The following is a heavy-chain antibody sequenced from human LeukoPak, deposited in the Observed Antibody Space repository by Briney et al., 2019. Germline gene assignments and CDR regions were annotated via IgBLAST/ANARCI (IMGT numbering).Heavy chain of an antibody. CDR2: IYYSGST. Sequence: PSETLSLTCTVSGGSISGYYWSWIRQPPGKGLEWIGYIYYSGSTNYNPSLKSRVTISVDPSKNQFSLKLSSVTAADTAVYYCARPYYYDSRIDPWGQGTLVTVSS. CDR3: ARPYYYDSRIDP. J-gene: IGHJ5*02. V-gene: IGHV4-59*08. D-gene: IGHD3-22*01. CDR1: GGSISGYY.